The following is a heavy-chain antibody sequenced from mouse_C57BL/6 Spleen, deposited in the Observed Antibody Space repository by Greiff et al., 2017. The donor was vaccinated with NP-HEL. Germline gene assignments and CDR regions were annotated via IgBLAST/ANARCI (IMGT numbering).Heavy chain of an antibody. V-gene: IGHV2-2*01. Sequence: VMLVESGPGLVQPSQSLSITCTVSGFSLTSYGVHWVRQSPGKGLEWLGVIWSGGSTDYNAAFISRLSISKDNSKSQVFFKMNSLQADDTAIYYCASYGSQYFDVWGTGTTVTVSS. D-gene: IGHD1-1*01. CDR3: ASYGSQYFDV. CDR1: GFSLTSYG. CDR2: IWSGGST. J-gene: IGHJ1*03.